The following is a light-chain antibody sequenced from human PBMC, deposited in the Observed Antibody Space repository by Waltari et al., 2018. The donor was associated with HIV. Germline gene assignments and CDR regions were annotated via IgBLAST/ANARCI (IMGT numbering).Light chain of an antibody. CDR1: SSDAGGSNS. CDR2: DVS. Sequence: QSALTQPASVSGSPGQSITISCTGTSSDAGGSNSVSWYQQHPGKAPKLMIYDVSNRPSGVSNRFSGSKSGNTASLTISGLQAEDEADYYCSSYTSSSTLVFGTGTKVTVL. V-gene: IGLV2-14*01. CDR3: SSYTSSSTLV. J-gene: IGLJ1*01.